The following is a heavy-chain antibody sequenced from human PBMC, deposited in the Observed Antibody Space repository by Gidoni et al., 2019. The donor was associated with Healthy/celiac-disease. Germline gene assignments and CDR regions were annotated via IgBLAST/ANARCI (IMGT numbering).Heavy chain of an antibody. Sequence: EVQLVESGGGLVKPGGSLRLSRAASGFTCSSHSMTWVRQAPGKGLEWISAISSSGSCIYYADSVKGRFTISRDNAKNSLYLQMNSLRAEDTAVYYCARAEPHIVVVIATGRTRAFQHWGQGTLVTVSS. D-gene: IGHD2-21*01. CDR1: GFTCSSHS. J-gene: IGHJ1*01. CDR3: ARAEPHIVVVIATGRTRAFQH. V-gene: IGHV3-21*01. CDR2: ISSSGSCI.